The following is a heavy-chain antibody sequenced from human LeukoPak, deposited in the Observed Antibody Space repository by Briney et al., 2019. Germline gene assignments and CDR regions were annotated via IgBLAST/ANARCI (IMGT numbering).Heavy chain of an antibody. CDR2: ISYDGSNK. Sequence: GGSLRLSCAASGFTFSSYAMHWVSQDPGKGLEWVAVISYDGSNKYYADSVKGRFTISRDNSKNTLYLQMNSLRAEDTALYFCARDDYSNFSFDYWGQGTLVTVSS. CDR1: GFTFSSYA. D-gene: IGHD4-11*01. J-gene: IGHJ4*02. CDR3: ARDDYSNFSFDY. V-gene: IGHV3-30*04.